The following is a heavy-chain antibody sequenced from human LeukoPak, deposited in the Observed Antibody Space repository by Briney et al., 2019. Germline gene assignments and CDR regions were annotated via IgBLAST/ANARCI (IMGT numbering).Heavy chain of an antibody. CDR1: GFTFSSYG. V-gene: IGHV3-33*01. D-gene: IGHD3-10*01. Sequence: GGSLRLSCAASGFTFSSYGMHWVGQAPGKGVEGVAVICYDGSNKYYADSVKGRFTISRDNSKNTLYLQMNSLRAEDTAVYYCARDKGKMVRGVNHWFDPWGQGTLVTVSS. CDR3: ARDKGKMVRGVNHWFDP. CDR2: ICYDGSNK. J-gene: IGHJ5*02.